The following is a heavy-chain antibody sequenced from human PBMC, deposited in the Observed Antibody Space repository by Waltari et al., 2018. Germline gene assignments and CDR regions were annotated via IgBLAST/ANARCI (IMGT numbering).Heavy chain of an antibody. D-gene: IGHD3-16*01. V-gene: IGHV4-59*01. CDR3: ARVLRSAWGVWFDP. J-gene: IGHJ5*02. CDR1: GGSISSSY. CDR2: IYSSGST. Sequence: QVQLQESGPGLVKPSETLSLTCTVSGGSISSSYWSWIRQPPGKGLEWIGYIYSSGSTNDIPSLMSRVTISVDTSKNQFSLKLNSVTAADTAVYYCARVLRSAWGVWFDPWGPGTLVIVSS.